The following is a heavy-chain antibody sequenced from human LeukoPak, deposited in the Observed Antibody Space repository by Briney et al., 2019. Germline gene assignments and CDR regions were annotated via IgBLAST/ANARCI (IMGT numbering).Heavy chain of an antibody. D-gene: IGHD6-13*01. J-gene: IGHJ3*02. CDR2: INWNGGST. CDR1: GFTFSSYA. CDR3: ARDPFGAAGLDAFDI. V-gene: IGHV3-20*04. Sequence: PGGSLRLSCAASGFTFSSYAMSWVRQAPGKGLEWVSGINWNGGSTGCADSVKGRFTISRDNAKNSLYLQMNSLRAEDTALYYCARDPFGAAGLDAFDIWGQGTMVTVSS.